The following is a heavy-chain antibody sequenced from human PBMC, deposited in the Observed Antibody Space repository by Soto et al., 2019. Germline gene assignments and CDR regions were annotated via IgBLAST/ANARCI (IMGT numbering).Heavy chain of an antibody. Sequence: PSETLSLTCTVSGGSISRYYWSWIRQPPGKGLEWIGYIYYSGSTNYNPSLKSRVTISVDTSKNQCSLKLSSVTAADTAVYYCARGSGRYSNYGSSPMDVWGKGTTVTVSS. CDR1: GGSISRYY. CDR2: IYYSGST. J-gene: IGHJ6*03. CDR3: ARGSGRYSNYGSSPMDV. D-gene: IGHD4-4*01. V-gene: IGHV4-59*01.